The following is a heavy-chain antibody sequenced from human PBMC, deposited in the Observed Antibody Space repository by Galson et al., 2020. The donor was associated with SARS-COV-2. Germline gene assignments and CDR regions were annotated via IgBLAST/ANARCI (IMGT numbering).Heavy chain of an antibody. CDR3: LSYSSTRQNH. CDR2: ISSNGGTS. CDR1: GFIFSDYA. Sequence: GGSLRLSCSASGFIFSDYAMHWVRQPPGKGLEYVSAISSNGGTSFYADSVNGRFTMSRDNSKNMFYLQMTALRLENTAFYYCLSYSSTRQNHWGQGTLVTRSS. V-gene: IGHV3-64D*06. D-gene: IGHD2-2*01. J-gene: IGHJ5*02.